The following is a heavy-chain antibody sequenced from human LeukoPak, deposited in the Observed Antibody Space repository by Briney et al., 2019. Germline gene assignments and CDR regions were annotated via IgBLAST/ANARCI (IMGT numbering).Heavy chain of an antibody. J-gene: IGHJ4*02. V-gene: IGHV3-64*01. CDR2: ISSNGGST. CDR3: ARDLTPDYYDSSGYLTY. Sequence: GGSLRLSCAASGFTFSSYAMHWVRQAPGKGLEYVSAISSNGGSTYYANSVKGRFTISRDNSKNTLYLQMGSLRAEDMAVYYCARDLTPDYYDSSGYLTYWGQGTLVTVSS. D-gene: IGHD3-22*01. CDR1: GFTFSSYA.